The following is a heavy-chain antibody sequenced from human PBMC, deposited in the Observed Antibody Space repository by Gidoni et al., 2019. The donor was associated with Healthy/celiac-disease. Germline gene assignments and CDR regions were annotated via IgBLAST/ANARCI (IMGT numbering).Heavy chain of an antibody. Sequence: QVQLQMWGAGLLKPSETQSLTCAVYGGPFSGYYWSWIRQPPGKGLEWIGVINHSESTNYNPSLKSRVTISVDTSKNQFSLKLSSVTAADTAVYYCASGGAGLDYWGQGTLVTVSS. D-gene: IGHD1-26*01. CDR1: GGPFSGYY. CDR3: ASGGAGLDY. CDR2: INHSEST. V-gene: IGHV4-34*01. J-gene: IGHJ4*02.